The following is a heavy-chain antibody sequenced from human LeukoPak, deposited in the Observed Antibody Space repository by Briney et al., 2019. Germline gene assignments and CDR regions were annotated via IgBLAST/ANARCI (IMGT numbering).Heavy chain of an antibody. J-gene: IGHJ5*02. Sequence: ASVKVSCKASGYTLTSYGISWVRQAPGQGLEWMGWISAYNGVTNYAQNFQGRVTMTTDTSTSTAYMELRSLRSDDTAVYYCARDPRMTTVNWFDPWGQGTLVTVSS. CDR2: ISAYNGVT. D-gene: IGHD4-11*01. CDR1: GYTLTSYG. CDR3: ARDPRMTTVNWFDP. V-gene: IGHV1-18*01.